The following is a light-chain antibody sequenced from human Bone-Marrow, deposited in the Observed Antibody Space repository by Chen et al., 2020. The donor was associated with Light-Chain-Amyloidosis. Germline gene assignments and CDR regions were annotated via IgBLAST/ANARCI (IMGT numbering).Light chain of an antibody. Sequence: EIVLTPSPGTPSLSPGEGATLSCRASQTISSNYLTWYQQKFGQAPRLLIYGSSSRATGIPDRFTGSGSGTDFTLTINRLEPEDFAMYYCQQYGTSPLTFGGGTKVEIK. V-gene: IGKV3-20*01. CDR1: QTISSNY. J-gene: IGKJ4*01. CDR3: QQYGTSPLT. CDR2: GSS.